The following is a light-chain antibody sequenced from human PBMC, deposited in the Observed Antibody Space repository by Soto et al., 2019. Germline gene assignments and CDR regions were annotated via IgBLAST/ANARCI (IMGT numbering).Light chain of an antibody. V-gene: IGLV1-47*01. Sequence: QSVLTQPPSASGTPGQRVTISCSGSSSNIGSNYVYWYQQLPGTAPKLLIYRNNQRPSGVPDRFSGSKSRTSASLAISGLRSEDEADYYCAAWDDSLSGWVFGGGTKLTLL. J-gene: IGLJ3*02. CDR1: SSNIGSNY. CDR2: RNN. CDR3: AAWDDSLSGWV.